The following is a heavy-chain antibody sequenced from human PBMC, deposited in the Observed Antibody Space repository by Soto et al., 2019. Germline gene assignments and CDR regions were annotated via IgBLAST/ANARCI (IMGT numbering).Heavy chain of an antibody. D-gene: IGHD1-26*01. V-gene: IGHV1-2*02. CDR1: GYTFTGHY. Sequence: ASVKVSCKASGYTFTGHYIHWVRQAPEQGPEWMGEIGPESGATRYAQKFQGRVTMTRDTSITTVYMELKNLSPDDTAVYYCGRGRSGQIVVFYWGQGTTVTVYS. CDR3: GRGRSGQIVVFY. J-gene: IGHJ4*02. CDR2: IGPESGAT.